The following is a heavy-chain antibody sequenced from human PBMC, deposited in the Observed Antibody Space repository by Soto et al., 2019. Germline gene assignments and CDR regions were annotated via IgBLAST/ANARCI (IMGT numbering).Heavy chain of an antibody. Sequence: QVQLVQSGAEVKKPGASVKVSCKASGYTFTGYYMHWVRQAPGQGLEWMGWINPNSGGTNYAQKFQGWVTMTRDTSVSTAYMELSRLRSDDTAVYYCERGLCRSTSCYLDVDYWGQGTLVTVSS. J-gene: IGHJ4*02. V-gene: IGHV1-2*04. CDR2: INPNSGGT. CDR1: GYTFTGYY. D-gene: IGHD2-2*01. CDR3: ERGLCRSTSCYLDVDY.